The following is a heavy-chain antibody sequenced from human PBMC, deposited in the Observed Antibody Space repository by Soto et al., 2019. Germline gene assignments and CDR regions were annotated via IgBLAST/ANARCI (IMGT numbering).Heavy chain of an antibody. Sequence: KAGGSLRLSCAASGFTFSSYSMNWVRQAPGKGLEWVSSISSSSSYIYYADSVKGRFTISRDNAKNSLYLQMNSLRAEDTAVYYCARDRSRRRGSGMDVWGQGTTVTVSS. CDR1: GFTFSSYS. D-gene: IGHD3-10*01. CDR3: ARDRSRRRGSGMDV. J-gene: IGHJ6*02. CDR2: ISSSSSYI. V-gene: IGHV3-21*01.